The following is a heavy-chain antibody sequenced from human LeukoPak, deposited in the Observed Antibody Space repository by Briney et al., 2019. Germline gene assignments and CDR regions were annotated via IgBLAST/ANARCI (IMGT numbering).Heavy chain of an antibody. Sequence: PGGFLRLSCAASGFTFSSYAMSWVRQAPGKGLEWVSAISGSSGSTFYADSVKGRFTISRDNSKNTLYLQMNSLRAEDTAVYYCAKDFDYGGNHAHFGIWGQGTMVTVSS. D-gene: IGHD4-23*01. CDR2: ISGSSGST. CDR3: AKDFDYGGNHAHFGI. V-gene: IGHV3-23*01. CDR1: GFTFSSYA. J-gene: IGHJ3*02.